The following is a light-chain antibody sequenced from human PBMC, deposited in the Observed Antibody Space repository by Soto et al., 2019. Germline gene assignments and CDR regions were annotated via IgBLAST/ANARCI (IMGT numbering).Light chain of an antibody. CDR3: KQRSNWPPT. Sequence: EIVLTQSPATLSLSPGERATLSCRASQSVSSYLAWYQQKPGQAHRLLIYDAYNRATGIQARFSGSGSGTDFTLTIRSLEPEDFAVYYCKQRSNWPPTFGQGTRLEIK. J-gene: IGKJ5*01. V-gene: IGKV3-11*01. CDR1: QSVSSY. CDR2: DAY.